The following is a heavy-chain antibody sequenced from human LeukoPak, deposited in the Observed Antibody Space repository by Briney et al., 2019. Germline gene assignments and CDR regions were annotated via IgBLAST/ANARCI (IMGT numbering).Heavy chain of an antibody. CDR1: GFTFSSFA. CDR2: ISSSGSTI. V-gene: IGHV3-48*04. J-gene: IGHJ4*02. Sequence: PGGSLRLSCAASGFTFSSFAMNWVRQAPGKGLEWVSYISSSGSTIYYADSVKGRFTISRDNAKNSLYLQMNSLRAEDTALYYCARGPIAAADYYFDYWGQGTLVTVSS. D-gene: IGHD6-13*01. CDR3: ARGPIAAADYYFDY.